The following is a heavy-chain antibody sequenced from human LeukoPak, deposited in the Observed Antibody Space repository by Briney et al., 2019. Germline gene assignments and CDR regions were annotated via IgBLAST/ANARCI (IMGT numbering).Heavy chain of an antibody. CDR1: GYTFTGYY. CDR2: INPNSGGT. Sequence: ASVKVSCKASGYTFTGYYMHWVRQAPGQGLEWMGRINPNSGGTNYAQKFQGRVTMTRDTSISTAYMELRSLRSDDTAVYYCARDPGSYGDAFDIWGQGTMVTVSA. CDR3: ARDPGSYGDAFDI. J-gene: IGHJ3*02. D-gene: IGHD3-16*01. V-gene: IGHV1-2*06.